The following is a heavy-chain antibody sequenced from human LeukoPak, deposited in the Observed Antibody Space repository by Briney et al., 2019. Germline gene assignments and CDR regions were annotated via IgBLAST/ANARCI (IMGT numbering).Heavy chain of an antibody. CDR1: GYTLTELS. CDR2: FDPEDGET. Sequence: GASVKVSCKVSGYTLTELSMHWVRQAPGKGLEWMGGFDPEDGETIYAQKFQGRVTMTEDTSTDTAYMELSSLRSEDTAVYYCATLLSGYYDLLTGYYEYFQHWGQGTLVTVSS. J-gene: IGHJ1*01. CDR3: ATLLSGYYDLLTGYYEYFQH. V-gene: IGHV1-24*01. D-gene: IGHD3-9*01.